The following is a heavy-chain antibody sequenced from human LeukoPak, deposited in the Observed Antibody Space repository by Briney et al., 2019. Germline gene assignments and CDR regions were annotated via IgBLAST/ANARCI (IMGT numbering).Heavy chain of an antibody. CDR2: ISAYNGNT. J-gene: IGHJ4*02. V-gene: IGHV1-18*01. Sequence: ASVKVSCKASGYTFTSYGISWVRQAPGQGLEWMGWISAYNGNTNYAQKLQGRVTMTADTSTSTAYMELRSLRSDDTAVYYCARIFYYDSSGYSSGFDYWGQGTLVTVSS. D-gene: IGHD3-22*01. CDR1: GYTFTSYG. CDR3: ARIFYYDSSGYSSGFDY.